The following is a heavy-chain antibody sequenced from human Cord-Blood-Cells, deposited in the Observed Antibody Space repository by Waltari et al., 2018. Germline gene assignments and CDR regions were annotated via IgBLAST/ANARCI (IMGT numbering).Heavy chain of an antibody. D-gene: IGHD4-17*01. J-gene: IGHJ4*02. CDR2: SNPNSGGT. Sequence: QVQLVQSGAEVKKPGASVKVSCKASGYTFTGYYMHWVRQAPGQGLEWMGGSNPNSGGTNDAQKFRGRVTMTRDTSISTADMELSRLRSDDTAVYYCARAGGDYGDYDWGQGTLVTVSS. V-gene: IGHV1-2*02. CDR1: GYTFTGYY. CDR3: ARAGGDYGDYD.